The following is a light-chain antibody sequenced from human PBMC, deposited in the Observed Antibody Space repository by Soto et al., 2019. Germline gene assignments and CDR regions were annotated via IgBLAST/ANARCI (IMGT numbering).Light chain of an antibody. Sequence: DNKMTHSPSTLSAYVGDRVTITCRASQSISSWLAWYQQKPGKAPKLLIYKASSLESGVPSRFSGSGSGTEFTLTISSLQPDDFATYYCQQYNSYWTFGQGTKV. CDR3: QQYNSYWT. V-gene: IGKV1-5*03. J-gene: IGKJ1*01. CDR2: KAS. CDR1: QSISSW.